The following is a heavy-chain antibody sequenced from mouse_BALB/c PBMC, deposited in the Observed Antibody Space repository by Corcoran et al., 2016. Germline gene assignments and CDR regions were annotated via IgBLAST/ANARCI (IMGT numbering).Heavy chain of an antibody. J-gene: IGHJ4*01. Sequence: EIQLQQSGPELMKPGASVKISCKASGYSFTSYYMHWVKQSHGKSLEWIGYIDPFNGGTSYNQKFKGKATLTVDKSSSTAYMHLSSLTSEDSAVYYCARRGLTGTRAMDYWGQGTSVTVSS. V-gene: IGHV1S135*01. D-gene: IGHD4-1*01. CDR3: ARRGLTGTRAMDY. CDR1: GYSFTSYY. CDR2: IDPFNGGT.